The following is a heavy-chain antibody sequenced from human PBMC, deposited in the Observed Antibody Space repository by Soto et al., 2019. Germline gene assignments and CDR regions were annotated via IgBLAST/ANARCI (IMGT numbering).Heavy chain of an antibody. V-gene: IGHV4-31*03. CDR1: GGSFSSGYYY. Sequence: QVQLLESGPGLVEPSQTLSLTCTVSGGSFSSGYYYWSWIRQHPGKGLEWIGYIYYSGSTFSNPSLKSRDTISDTSKNQFSLKLSSVTAADTAVYYCARGEGYYFDYWGQGTLVTVSS. CDR2: IYYSGST. CDR3: ARGEGYYFDY. J-gene: IGHJ4*02.